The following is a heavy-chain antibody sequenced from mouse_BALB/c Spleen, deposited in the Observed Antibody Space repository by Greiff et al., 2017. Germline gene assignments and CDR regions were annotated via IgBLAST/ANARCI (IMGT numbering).Heavy chain of an antibody. D-gene: IGHD2-14*01. V-gene: IGHV2-2*02. CDR1: GFSLTSYG. CDR3: ARRTLYYRYYYYAMDY. J-gene: IGHJ4*01. CDR2: IWSGGST. Sequence: QVQLQQSGPGLVQPSQSLSITCTVSGFSLTSYGVHWVRQSPGKGLEWLGVIWSGGSTDYNAAFISRLSISKDNSKSQVFFKMNSLQANDTAIYYCARRTLYYRYYYYAMDYWGQGTSVTVSS.